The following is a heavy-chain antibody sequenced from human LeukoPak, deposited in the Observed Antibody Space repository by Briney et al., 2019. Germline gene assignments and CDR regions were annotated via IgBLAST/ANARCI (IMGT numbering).Heavy chain of an antibody. CDR2: ISSSGSTI. CDR3: AREYSSSSLDY. V-gene: IGHV3-48*03. Sequence: GGSLRLSCAASGFTFSSYAMNWVRQAPGKGLEWVSYISSSGSTIYYADSVKGRFTISRDNAKNSLYLQMNSLRAEDTAVYYCAREYSSSSLDYWGQGTLVTVSS. CDR1: GFTFSSYA. D-gene: IGHD6-6*01. J-gene: IGHJ4*02.